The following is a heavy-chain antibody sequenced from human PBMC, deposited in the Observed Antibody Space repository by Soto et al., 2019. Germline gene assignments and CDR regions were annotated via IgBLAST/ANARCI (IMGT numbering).Heavy chain of an antibody. V-gene: IGHV3-15*01. CDR2: IKSKTDGGTT. Sequence: GGSMRLSCAASGFTFSNAWMSWVRQGPGKGVEWVGRIKSKTDGGTTDYAAPVKGRFTISRDDSKNTLYLQMNSLKTEDTAVYYCTTAVLRYFDWLPQDDYWGQGTLVTVSS. CDR1: GFTFSNAW. D-gene: IGHD3-9*01. J-gene: IGHJ4*02. CDR3: TTAVLRYFDWLPQDDY.